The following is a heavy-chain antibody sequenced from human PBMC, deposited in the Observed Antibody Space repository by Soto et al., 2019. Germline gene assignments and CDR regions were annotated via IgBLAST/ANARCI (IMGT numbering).Heavy chain of an antibody. J-gene: IGHJ5*02. CDR2: ISGSGGST. D-gene: IGHD1-26*01. CDR3: AKDPVGATLYNWFDP. CDR1: GFTFSSYA. Sequence: GSLRLSCAASGFTFSSYAMSWVRQAPGKGLEWVSAISGSGGSTYYADSVKGRFTISRDNSKNTLYLQMNSLRAEDTAVYYCAKDPVGATLYNWFDPWGQGTLVTVSS. V-gene: IGHV3-23*01.